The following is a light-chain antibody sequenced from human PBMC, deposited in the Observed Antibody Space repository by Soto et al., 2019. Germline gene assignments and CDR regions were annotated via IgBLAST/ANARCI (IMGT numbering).Light chain of an antibody. CDR1: SSEVGAYNF. CDR3: DSFSSSSTPYV. CDR2: DVS. Sequence: QSVLTQPASVSGSPGQSITISCTGTSSEVGAYNFVAWYQHHPGKAPKLMIYDVSNRPSGVSNRFSGSKSGNTASLTISGLQPEDEVDYYCDSFSSSSTPYVFGTGTKLTVL. J-gene: IGLJ1*01. V-gene: IGLV2-14*03.